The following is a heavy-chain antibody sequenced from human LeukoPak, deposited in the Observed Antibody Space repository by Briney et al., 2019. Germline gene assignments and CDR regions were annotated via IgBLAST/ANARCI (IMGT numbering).Heavy chain of an antibody. D-gene: IGHD6-19*01. J-gene: IGHJ4*02. CDR1: GFTFSSYA. CDR3: AKDRKGSGWYGRIDY. Sequence: GGSLRLSCAASGFTFSSYAMRWVRQAPGKGLEWVSAISGSGGSTYYADSVKGRFTISRDNSKNTLYLQMNSLRAEDTAVYYCAKDRKGSGWYGRIDYWGQGTLVTVSS. CDR2: ISGSGGST. V-gene: IGHV3-23*01.